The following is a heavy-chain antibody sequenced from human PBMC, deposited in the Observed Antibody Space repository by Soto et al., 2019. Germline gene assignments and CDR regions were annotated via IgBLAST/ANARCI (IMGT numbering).Heavy chain of an antibody. CDR3: ASPIFGVVRYGMDV. J-gene: IGHJ6*02. D-gene: IGHD3-3*01. Sequence: GGSLRLSCAASGFTFSSYEMNWVRQAPGKGLEWVSYISSSGSTIYYADSVKGRFTISRDNAKNSLYLQMNSLRAEDTAVYYCASPIFGVVRYGMDVWGQGTTVTVSS. CDR1: GFTFSSYE. CDR2: ISSSGSTI. V-gene: IGHV3-48*03.